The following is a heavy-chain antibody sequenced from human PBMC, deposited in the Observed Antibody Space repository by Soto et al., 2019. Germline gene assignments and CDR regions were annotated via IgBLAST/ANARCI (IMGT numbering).Heavy chain of an antibody. Sequence: GGSLRLSCAASGFTFSSYAMSWVRQAPGKGLEWVSGISGSGGITYYADSVMGRFTISRDNTQNSLFLQMNSLRAEDKTVFYCGKGSDILTVLWDAAFDFWGQGTMVTVSS. CDR1: GFTFSSYA. CDR2: ISGSGGIT. V-gene: IGHV3-23*01. D-gene: IGHD3-9*01. CDR3: GKGSDILTVLWDAAFDF. J-gene: IGHJ3*01.